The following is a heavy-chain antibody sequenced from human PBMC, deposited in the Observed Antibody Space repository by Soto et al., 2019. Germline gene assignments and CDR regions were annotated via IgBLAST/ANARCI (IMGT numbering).Heavy chain of an antibody. V-gene: IGHV4-39*01. CDR1: GGSISSSSYY. J-gene: IGHJ4*02. CDR2: IYYSGST. CDR3: ASSLYSSGWYYFDY. Sequence: SETLSLTCTVSGGSISSSSYYWGWIRQPPGKGLEWIGSIYYSGSTYYNPSLKSRVTISVDTSKNQFSLKLSSVTAADTAVYYCASSLYSSGWYYFDYWGQGTLVTVSS. D-gene: IGHD6-19*01.